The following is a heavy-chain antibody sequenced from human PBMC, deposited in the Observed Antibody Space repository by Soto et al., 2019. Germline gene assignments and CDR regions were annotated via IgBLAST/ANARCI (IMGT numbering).Heavy chain of an antibody. D-gene: IGHD3-3*01. CDR1: GYTFTSYG. J-gene: IGHJ6*02. CDR2: ISAYNGNT. CDR3: ARGYFGPYYYYYGMDV. V-gene: IGHV1-18*01. Sequence: GASVKVSCKASGYTFTSYGISWVRQAPGQGLEWMGWISAYNGNTNYAQKLQGRVTMTTDTSTSTAYMELRSLRSDDTAVYYCARGYFGPYYYYYGMDVWGQGTTVTVSS.